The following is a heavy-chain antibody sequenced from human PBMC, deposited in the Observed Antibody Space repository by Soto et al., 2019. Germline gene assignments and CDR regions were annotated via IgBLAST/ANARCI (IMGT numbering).Heavy chain of an antibody. CDR1: GGSISSGGYY. J-gene: IGHJ5*02. D-gene: IGHD2-15*01. CDR3: ARDAVVVAATPGNWFDP. CDR2: IYYSGST. V-gene: IGHV4-31*03. Sequence: PSETLSLTCTVSGGSISSGGYYWSWIRQHPGKGLEWIGYIYYSGSTYYNPSLKSRVTISVDTSKNQFSLKLSCVTAADTAVYYCARDAVVVAATPGNWFDPWGQGTLVTVSS.